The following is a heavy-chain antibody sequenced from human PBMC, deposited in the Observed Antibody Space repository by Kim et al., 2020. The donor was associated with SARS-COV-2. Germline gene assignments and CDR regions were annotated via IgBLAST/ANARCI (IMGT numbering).Heavy chain of an antibody. J-gene: IGHJ6*02. CDR3: ARQVLRYFDWLLEDYYYYGMDV. CDR1: GFTFSSYS. V-gene: IGHV3-48*02. D-gene: IGHD3-9*01. CDR2: ISSSSSTI. Sequence: GGSLRLSCAASGFTFSSYSMNWVRQAPGKGLEWVSYISSSSSTIYYADSVKGRFTISRDNAKNSLYLQMNSLRDEDTAVYYCARQVLRYFDWLLEDYYYYGMDVWGQGTTVTVSS.